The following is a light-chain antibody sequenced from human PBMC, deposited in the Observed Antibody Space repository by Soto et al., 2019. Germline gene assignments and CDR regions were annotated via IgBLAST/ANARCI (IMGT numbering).Light chain of an antibody. CDR3: QQSHSTPYT. V-gene: IGKV1-39*01. CDR2: VAS. Sequence: DIQMTQSPSSLSASVGDRVTITCRASQSISSNLNWYQQKPGEAPKLLIYVASSLQSGVPSRFSGSESGTDYTLTISSLQPDDFGTYYCQQSHSTPYTFGQGTKLEIK. CDR1: QSISSN. J-gene: IGKJ2*01.